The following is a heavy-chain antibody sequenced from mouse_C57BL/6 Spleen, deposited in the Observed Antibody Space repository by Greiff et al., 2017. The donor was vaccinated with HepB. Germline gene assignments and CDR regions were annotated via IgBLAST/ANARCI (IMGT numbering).Heavy chain of an antibody. D-gene: IGHD2-3*01. J-gene: IGHJ1*03. CDR2: INPNYGTT. V-gene: IGHV1-39*01. CDR1: GYSFTDYN. Sequence: EVKLMESGPELVKPGASVKISCKASGYSFTDYNMNWVKQSNGKSLEWIGVINPNYGTTSYNQKFKGKATLTVDQSSSTAYMQLNSLTSEDSAVYYCARGGGYYGYFDVWGTGTTVTVSS. CDR3: ARGGGYYGYFDV.